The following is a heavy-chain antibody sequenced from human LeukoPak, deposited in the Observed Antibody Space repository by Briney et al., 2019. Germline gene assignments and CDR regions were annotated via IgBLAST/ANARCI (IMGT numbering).Heavy chain of an antibody. CDR3: VRDSPPRYSGSPPAY. J-gene: IGHJ4*02. Sequence: GGSLRLSCAASGFTFSSYWMSWVRQAPGKGLEWVANINKDGGEKYYVDSVKGRFTISRDNAKNSLYLQMNSLRADDTAVYYCVRDSPPRYSGSPPAYWGQGTLVTVSS. CDR2: INKDGGEK. V-gene: IGHV3-7*03. CDR1: GFTFSSYW. D-gene: IGHD1-26*01.